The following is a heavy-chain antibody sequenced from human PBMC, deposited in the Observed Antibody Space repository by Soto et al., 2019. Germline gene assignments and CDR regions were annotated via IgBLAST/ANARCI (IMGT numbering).Heavy chain of an antibody. V-gene: IGHV4-31*03. D-gene: IGHD3-10*01. J-gene: IGHJ5*02. CDR3: ARSINP. CDR1: GVSLNSGFYY. CDR2: IYYSGST. Sequence: SETLSLTCTFSGVSLNSGFYYWSWIRQHPGKGLEWIGYIYYSGSTYYNPSLKSRVTISVDTSKNQFSLKLSSVTAADTAVYYCARSINPWGQGTLVTVSS.